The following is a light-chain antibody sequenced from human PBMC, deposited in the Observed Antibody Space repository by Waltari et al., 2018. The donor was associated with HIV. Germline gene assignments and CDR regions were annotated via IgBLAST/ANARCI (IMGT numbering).Light chain of an antibody. CDR1: SPHIGNNS. V-gene: IGLV1-51*01. CDR3: GTWDSSLSAVV. CDR2: DTN. J-gene: IGLJ2*01. Sequence: QSVLTQPPSVSAAPGQKVTISCSGSSPHIGNNSVSWYQQIPGTAPRLVIYDTNDRPSGIPDRFSGSKSGTSATLGITGPQTGDEADYYCGTWDSSLSAVVFGGGTKLTVL.